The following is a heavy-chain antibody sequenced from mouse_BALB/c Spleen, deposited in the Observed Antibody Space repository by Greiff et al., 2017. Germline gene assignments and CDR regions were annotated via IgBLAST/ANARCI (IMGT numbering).Heavy chain of an antibody. J-gene: IGHJ2*01. CDR3: AREGYRYAMDY. CDR2: ISYSGST. CDR1: GYSITSDYA. D-gene: IGHD2-14*01. Sequence: EVKLQESGPGLVKPSQSLSLTCTVTGYSITSDYAWNWIRQFPGNKLEWMGYISYSGSTSYNPSLKSRISITRDTSKNQFFLQLNSVTTEDTATYYCAREGYRYAMDYWGQGTTLTVSS. V-gene: IGHV3-2*02.